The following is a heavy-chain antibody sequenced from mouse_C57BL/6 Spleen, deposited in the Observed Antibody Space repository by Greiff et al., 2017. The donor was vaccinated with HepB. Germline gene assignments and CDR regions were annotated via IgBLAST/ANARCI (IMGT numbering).Heavy chain of an antibody. V-gene: IGHV1-39*01. J-gene: IGHJ3*01. CDR3: SRKGGYSNDAACLAY. CDR2: INPNYGTT. D-gene: IGHD2-12*01. CDR1: GYSFTDYN. Sequence: EVQLQQSGPELVKPGASVKISCKASGYSFTDYNMNWVKQSNGKSLEWIGVINPNYGTTSYNQKFKGKATLTVDQSSSTAYMQLNSLTSEDSAVYYCSRKGGYSNDAACLAYGGQGTLVTVSA.